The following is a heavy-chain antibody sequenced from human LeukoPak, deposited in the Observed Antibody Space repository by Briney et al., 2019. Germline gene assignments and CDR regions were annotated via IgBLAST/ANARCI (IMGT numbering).Heavy chain of an antibody. D-gene: IGHD3-16*02. CDR1: GFTFDDYG. V-gene: IGHV3-48*03. CDR2: ISSSGSTI. CDR3: ARDSLATQSPFDY. J-gene: IGHJ4*02. Sequence: GGSLRLSCAASGFTFDDYGMSWVRQAPGKGLEWVSYISSSGSTIYYADSVKGRFTISRDNAKNSLYLQMNSLRAEDTAVYYCARDSLATQSPFDYWGQGTLVTVSS.